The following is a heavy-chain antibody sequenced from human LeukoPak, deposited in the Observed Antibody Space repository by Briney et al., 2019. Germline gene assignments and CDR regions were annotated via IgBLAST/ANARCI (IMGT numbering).Heavy chain of an antibody. D-gene: IGHD2-21*01. J-gene: IGHJ4*02. CDR2: ISFDGSNT. Sequence: GGSLRPSCAASGFTFSSYTMHWVRQAPGKGLEWVAVISFDGSNTYYADSVKGRFTISRDNSKNTLYLQMNSLKTEDTAVYYCTTGSSIVVVNPDYWGQGTLVTVSS. CDR1: GFTFSSYT. CDR3: TTGSSIVVVNPDY. V-gene: IGHV3-30-3*01.